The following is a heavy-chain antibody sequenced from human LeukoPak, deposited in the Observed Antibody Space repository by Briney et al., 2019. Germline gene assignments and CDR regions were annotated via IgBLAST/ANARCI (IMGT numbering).Heavy chain of an antibody. D-gene: IGHD1-1*01. CDR1: GYTFTSYD. J-gene: IGHJ4*02. CDR3: ARMRARTFDF. CDR2: MNPNSGNT. V-gene: IGHV1-8*01. Sequence: ASVKVSCKASGYTFTSYDINWVRQATGQGLEWMGWMNPNSGNTGYAQKLQGRVTMTTDTSTSTAYMELRSLRSDDTAVYYCARMRARTFDFWGQGTQVTVSS.